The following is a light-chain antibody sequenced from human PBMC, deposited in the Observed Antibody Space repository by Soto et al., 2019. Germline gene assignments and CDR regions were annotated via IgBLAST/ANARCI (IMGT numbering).Light chain of an antibody. CDR3: QQYNNSLWT. CDR2: GAF. CDR1: PSVANF. J-gene: IGKJ1*01. Sequence: PGERATLSCRASPSVANFVAWYQQKPGQAPRLLIYGAFNRATGIPARFSGSGSGTDFTLTISSLEPEDSAVYCCQQYNNSLWTFGQGTK. V-gene: IGKV3D-15*02.